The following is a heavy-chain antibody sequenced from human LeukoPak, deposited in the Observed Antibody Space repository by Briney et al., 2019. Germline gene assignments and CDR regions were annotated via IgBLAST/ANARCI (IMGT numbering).Heavy chain of an antibody. V-gene: IGHV4-38-2*02. CDR3: ARFIAVAALFDY. CDR2: IYYSGST. CDR1: GYSISSGYY. D-gene: IGHD6-19*01. J-gene: IGHJ4*02. Sequence: SETLSLTCTVSGYSISSGYYWGWIRQPPGKGLEWIGSIYYSGSTYYNPSLKSRVTISVDTSKNQFSLKLSSVTAADTAVYYCARFIAVAALFDYWGQGTLVTVSS.